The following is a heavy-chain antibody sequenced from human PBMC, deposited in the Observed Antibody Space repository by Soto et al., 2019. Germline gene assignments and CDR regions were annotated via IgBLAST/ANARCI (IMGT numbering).Heavy chain of an antibody. CDR3: TSGRAYYDY. Sequence: PVGSLRLSCTVSGFTFGDYAMSWVRQAPGKGLEWVGFIRSKAYGGPTEYAAAVKGRFTISRDDSKSTAYLQMNSLKTEDTGAYYCTSGRAYYDYWGQGTLVTVSS. CDR2: IRSKAYGGPT. CDR1: GFTFGDYA. V-gene: IGHV3-49*04. D-gene: IGHD1-26*01. J-gene: IGHJ4*02.